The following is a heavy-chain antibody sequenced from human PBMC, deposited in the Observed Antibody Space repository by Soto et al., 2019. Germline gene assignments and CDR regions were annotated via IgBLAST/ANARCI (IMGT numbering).Heavy chain of an antibody. CDR2: VYYTGST. Sequence: QVQLQESGPGLVKPSETLSLTCTVSGPSFSSHYWSWIRQPPGKGLEWIGYVYYTGSTNYNPSLESRVAISMDTSKNQFYLKLSSVTAADTAVYYCASDSGYTNWNFDLWGRGSLVTVSS. CDR1: GPSFSSHY. J-gene: IGHJ2*01. D-gene: IGHD3-22*01. V-gene: IGHV4-59*11. CDR3: ASDSGYTNWNFDL.